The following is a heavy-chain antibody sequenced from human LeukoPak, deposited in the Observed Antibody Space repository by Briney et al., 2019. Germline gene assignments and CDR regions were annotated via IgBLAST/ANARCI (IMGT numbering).Heavy chain of an antibody. J-gene: IGHJ1*01. D-gene: IGHD6-19*01. CDR1: GFTFSSYG. CDR3: AKLFAWYSSGYFQH. Sequence: GGSLRLSCAAPGFTFSSYGMHWVRQTPGKGLEWVAVISYDGSNKYYADSVKGRFTISRDNSKNTLYLQMNSLRAEDTAVYYCAKLFAWYSSGYFQHWGQGTLVTVSS. V-gene: IGHV3-30*18. CDR2: ISYDGSNK.